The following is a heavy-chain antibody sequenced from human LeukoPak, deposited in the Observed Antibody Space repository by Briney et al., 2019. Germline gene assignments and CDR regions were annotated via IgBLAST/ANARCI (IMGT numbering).Heavy chain of an antibody. CDR3: ARWICCGGSCYSIDY. CDR2: INHSGST. CDR1: GGSFSGYY. J-gene: IGHJ4*02. V-gene: IGHV4-34*01. Sequence: SETLSLTCAVYGGSFSGYYWSWIRQPPGKGLEWIGEINHSGSTNYNPSLKSRVTISVDTSKNQFSLKLSSVTAADTAVYYCARWICCGGSCYSIDYWGLGTLVTVSS. D-gene: IGHD2-15*01.